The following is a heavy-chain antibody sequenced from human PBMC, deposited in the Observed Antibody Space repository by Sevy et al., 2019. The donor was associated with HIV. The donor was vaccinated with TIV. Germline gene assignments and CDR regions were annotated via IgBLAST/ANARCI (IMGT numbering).Heavy chain of an antibody. Sequence: GESLKISCKGSGYSFTNYWIGWVRQMPGKGLEWMGIIYPGDSDTRYSPSFQGQVTMSVDKSISTAYLQWSSLKASDTAMYYCAGHHVAVAGAPRVDVWGQGTTVTVSS. J-gene: IGHJ6*02. CDR2: IYPGDSDT. CDR1: GYSFTNYW. D-gene: IGHD6-19*01. V-gene: IGHV5-51*01. CDR3: AGHHVAVAGAPRVDV.